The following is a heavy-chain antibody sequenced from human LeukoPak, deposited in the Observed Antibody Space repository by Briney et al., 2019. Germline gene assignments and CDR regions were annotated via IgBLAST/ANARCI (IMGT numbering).Heavy chain of an antibody. V-gene: IGHV3-30*18. CDR2: ISYDGSNK. D-gene: IGHD5-12*01. CDR1: GFTFSSYG. CDR3: AKEESGYDSRYYGMDV. Sequence: SGRSLRLSCAASGFTFSSYGMHWVRQAPGKGLEWVAVISYDGSNKYYADSVKGRFTISRDNSKNTLYLQMNSLRAEDTAVYYCAKEESGYDSRYYGMDVWSQGTTVTVSS. J-gene: IGHJ6*02.